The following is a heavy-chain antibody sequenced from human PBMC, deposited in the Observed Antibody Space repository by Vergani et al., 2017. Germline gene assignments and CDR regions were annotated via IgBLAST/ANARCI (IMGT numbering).Heavy chain of an antibody. CDR1: GFSFRNAW. J-gene: IGHJ6*02. V-gene: IGHV3-15*07. D-gene: IGHD2-21*01. CDR3: TTDPRYCGDGSCYWLRDHHYYGMDV. Sequence: EVQLVESGGGIVKPGGSLRLSCVASGFSFRNAWMNWVRRTPGKGLEWVGRIKSTFDRGTTDYAEAVKGRFTISRDDSKNTLFLQMNGLKTEDIGVYYCTTDPRYCGDGSCYWLRDHHYYGMDVWAQGTTVTVSS. CDR2: IKSTFDRGTT.